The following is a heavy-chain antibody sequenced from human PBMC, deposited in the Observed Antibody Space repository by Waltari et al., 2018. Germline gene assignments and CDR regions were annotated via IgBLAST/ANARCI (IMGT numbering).Heavy chain of an antibody. J-gene: IGHJ4*02. V-gene: IGHV4-39*01. Sequence: QLQLPESGPGLVKPSETLSLICSISGGSISSTIYYWGWIRQPPGKGLEWIGSFIYNGNTYYNPSLKSRISFFVDTSKNQFLLQLRSVTAADTAMYYCARPGRVGGGSLMGLDYWGQGTLVTVSS. CDR3: ARPGRVGGGSLMGLDY. CDR1: GGSISSTIYY. D-gene: IGHD2-15*01. CDR2: FIYNGNT.